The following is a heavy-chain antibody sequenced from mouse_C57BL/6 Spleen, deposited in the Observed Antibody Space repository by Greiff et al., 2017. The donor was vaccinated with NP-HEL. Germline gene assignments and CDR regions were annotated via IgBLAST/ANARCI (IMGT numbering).Heavy chain of an antibody. CDR1: GYTFTSYW. V-gene: IGHV1-64*01. D-gene: IGHD1-1*01. CDR2: IHPNSGST. CDR3: AREGFITTVVAPYWYFDV. J-gene: IGHJ1*03. Sequence: QVQLQQPGAELVKPGASVKLSCKASGYTFTSYWLHWVKQRPGQGLEWIGMIHPNSGSTNYTEKFKSTATLTVDKSSSTAYMQLSSLTSEDSAVYYCAREGFITTVVAPYWYFDVWGTGTTVTVSS.